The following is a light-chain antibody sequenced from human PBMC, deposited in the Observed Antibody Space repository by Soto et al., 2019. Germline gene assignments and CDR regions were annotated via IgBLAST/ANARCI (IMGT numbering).Light chain of an antibody. J-gene: IGKJ2*01. V-gene: IGKV3-20*01. CDR1: QSVTSNY. Sequence: EIVLTQSPGTLSLSPGERATLSCMASQSVTSNYLAWYQHKPGQAPRILIYGASSSSTGIPDRFSSSGAGTDFALTISRLDPEDFAVYYCQQYGSSPRTFGQGTNLEIK. CDR2: GAS. CDR3: QQYGSSPRT.